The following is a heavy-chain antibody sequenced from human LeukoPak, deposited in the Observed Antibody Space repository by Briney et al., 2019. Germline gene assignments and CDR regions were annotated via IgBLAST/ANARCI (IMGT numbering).Heavy chain of an antibody. V-gene: IGHV4-39*07. J-gene: IGHJ4*02. CDR3: AREGYYDSSGYLPQWYFDY. D-gene: IGHD3-22*01. CDR1: GGSISSSSYY. CDR2: IFYSGST. Sequence: SETLSLTCTVSGGSISSSSYYWGWIRQPPGKGLEWIGTIFYSGSTYYNPSLKSRVTVSLDTSKNQFSLKLSSVTAADTAVYYCAREGYYDSSGYLPQWYFDYWGQGTLVTVSS.